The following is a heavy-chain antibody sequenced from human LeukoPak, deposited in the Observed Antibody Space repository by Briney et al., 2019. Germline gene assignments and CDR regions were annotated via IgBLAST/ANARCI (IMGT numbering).Heavy chain of an antibody. Sequence: PGGSLRLSCAASGFTFSSYWMSWVRQAPGKGLEWVANIKQDGSEKYYVDSVKGRFTISRDSAKNSLYLQMNSLRAEDTAVYYCAREMKVRGVSIYYYYMDVWGKGTTVTVSS. CDR2: IKQDGSEK. D-gene: IGHD3-10*01. CDR3: AREMKVRGVSIYYYYMDV. CDR1: GFTFSSYW. V-gene: IGHV3-7*01. J-gene: IGHJ6*03.